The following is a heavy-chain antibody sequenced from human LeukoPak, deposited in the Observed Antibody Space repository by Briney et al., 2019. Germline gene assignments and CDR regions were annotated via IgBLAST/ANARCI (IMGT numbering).Heavy chain of an antibody. J-gene: IGHJ4*02. Sequence: GGSLRLSCAASGFTFDYGMSWVRRAPGKGLEWVSGINWNGDRTGYADSVKGRFTISRDNAKNSLYLQMNSLRAEDTALYHCARGLHYGSGSHYLDYWGQGTLVTVSS. CDR1: GFTFDYG. V-gene: IGHV3-20*01. CDR2: INWNGDRT. D-gene: IGHD3-10*01. CDR3: ARGLHYGSGSHYLDY.